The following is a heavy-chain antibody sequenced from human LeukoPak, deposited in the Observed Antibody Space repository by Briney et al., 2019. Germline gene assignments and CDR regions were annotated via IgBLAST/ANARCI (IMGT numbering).Heavy chain of an antibody. V-gene: IGHV3-66*01. J-gene: IGHJ6*03. D-gene: IGHD3-9*01. CDR3: ARDIYDILTTYSHYMDV. CDR2: IYTDGSS. Sequence: GGSLRLSCAASGFTVSSNYMSWVRQAPGKGLEWVSVIYTDGSSYYADFVKGRFTISRDNSKNTLYLQMNSLRAEDTAVYYCARDIYDILTTYSHYMDVWGKGTTVTVSS. CDR1: GFTVSSNY.